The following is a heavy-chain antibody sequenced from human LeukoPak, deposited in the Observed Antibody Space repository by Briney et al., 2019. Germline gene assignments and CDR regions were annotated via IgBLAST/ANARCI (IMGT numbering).Heavy chain of an antibody. CDR2: IYYSGST. V-gene: IGHV4-39*07. CDR1: GGSISSSSYY. J-gene: IGHJ4*02. D-gene: IGHD4-23*01. CDR3: ARTDYGDNLLRYFFDY. Sequence: SETLSLTCTVSGGSISSSSYYWGWIRQPPGKGLEWIGSIYYSGSTYYNPSLKSRVTISVDTSKNQVSLKLSSVTAADTAVYYCARTDYGDNLLRYFFDYWGQGALVTVSS.